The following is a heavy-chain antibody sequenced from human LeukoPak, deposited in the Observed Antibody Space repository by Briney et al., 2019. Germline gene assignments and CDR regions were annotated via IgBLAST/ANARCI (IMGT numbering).Heavy chain of an antibody. J-gene: IGHJ4*02. Sequence: PSETLSLTCTVSGGSVSSGSYYWSWIRQPPGKGLEWIGYIYYSESTNYNPSLKSRVTISVDTSKNQFSLKLSSVTAADTAVYYCARSTSSLSWDYWGQGTLVIVSS. CDR3: ARSTSSLSWDY. CDR2: IYYSEST. CDR1: GGSVSSGSYY. V-gene: IGHV4-61*01. D-gene: IGHD2-2*01.